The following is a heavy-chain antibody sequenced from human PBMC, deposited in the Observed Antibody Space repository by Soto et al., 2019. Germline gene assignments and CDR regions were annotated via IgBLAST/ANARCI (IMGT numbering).Heavy chain of an antibody. V-gene: IGHV4-31*03. CDR3: ARGYDILTGYVDY. D-gene: IGHD3-9*01. CDR2: IYYSGST. J-gene: IGHJ4*02. Sequence: QVQLQESGPGPVKPSQTLSLTCTVSGGSISSGGYYWILIRQHPGKGLEWIGYIYYSGSTYYNPSLKSRVTILVDTSKNQFSLKPSSVTAADTAVYYCARGYDILTGYVDYWGQGTLVTVSS. CDR1: GGSISSGGYY.